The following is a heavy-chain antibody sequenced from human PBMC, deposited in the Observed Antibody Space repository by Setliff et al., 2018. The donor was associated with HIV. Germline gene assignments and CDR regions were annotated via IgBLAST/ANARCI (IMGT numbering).Heavy chain of an antibody. Sequence: SLRLSCAASGLTFSNSAMHWVRQASGKGLEWVGRIRSKANSYATTYAASVKGRFTISRDDSKNTAYLQMNSLKTEDTAVYYCARAMRDNWNNDAFDIWGQGTMVTVSS. CDR3: ARAMRDNWNNDAFDI. D-gene: IGHD1-1*01. CDR2: IRSKANSYAT. CDR1: GLTFSNSA. J-gene: IGHJ3*02. V-gene: IGHV3-73*01.